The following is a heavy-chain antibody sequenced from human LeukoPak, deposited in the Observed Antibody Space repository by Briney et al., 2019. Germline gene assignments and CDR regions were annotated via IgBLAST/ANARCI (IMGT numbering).Heavy chain of an antibody. CDR3: ARGLDNCGGDCYSFDF. D-gene: IGHD2-21*02. CDR2: IYPGDSDT. Sequence: GESLKISCKGSGYSFTNYWIGWVRQTPGKGLEWMGIIYPGDSDTKYSPSFQGQVTFSADKSIRTAYLHWSSLKASDTAMYYCARGLDNCGGDCYSFDFWGQGTLVTVSS. J-gene: IGHJ4*02. V-gene: IGHV5-51*01. CDR1: GYSFTNYW.